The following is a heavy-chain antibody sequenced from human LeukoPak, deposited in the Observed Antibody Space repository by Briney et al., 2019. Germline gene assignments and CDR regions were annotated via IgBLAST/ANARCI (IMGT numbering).Heavy chain of an antibody. Sequence: GGSLRLSCAASGFTFSSYSMNWVRQAPGKGLEWVSSISSSSSYIYYADSVKGRFTISRDNAKNSLYLQMNSLRAEDTAVYYCARGITMVREGGKNWFDPWGQGTLVTVSS. CDR3: ARGITMVREGGKNWFDP. CDR1: GFTFSSYS. D-gene: IGHD3-10*01. J-gene: IGHJ5*02. V-gene: IGHV3-21*04. CDR2: ISSSSSYI.